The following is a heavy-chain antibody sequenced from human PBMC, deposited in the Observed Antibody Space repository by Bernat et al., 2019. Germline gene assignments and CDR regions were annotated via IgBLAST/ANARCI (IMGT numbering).Heavy chain of an antibody. D-gene: IGHD2-15*01. CDR3: ARDGVHSIVVVVVATYFDY. J-gene: IGHJ4*02. Sequence: QVQLVESGGGVVQPGRSLRLSCAASGFTFSSYAMHWVRQAPGKGLEWVAVISYDGSNKYYADSVKGRFTISRDNSKNTLYLQMNSLRAEDTAVYYCARDGVHSIVVVVVATYFDYWGQGTLVTVSS. CDR2: ISYDGSNK. CDR1: GFTFSSYA. V-gene: IGHV3-30-3*01.